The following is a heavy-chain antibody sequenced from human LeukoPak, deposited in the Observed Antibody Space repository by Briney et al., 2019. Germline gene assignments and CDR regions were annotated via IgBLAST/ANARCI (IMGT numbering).Heavy chain of an antibody. CDR3: AGDRIAAYNWFDP. J-gene: IGHJ5*02. Sequence: PGGSLRLSCAASGFTFSSYSMNWVRQAPGKGLEWVSSISSSSSYIYYADSVKGRFTISRDNAKNSLYLQMNSLRAEDTAVYYCAGDRIAAYNWFDPWGQGTLVTVSS. V-gene: IGHV3-21*01. CDR2: ISSSSSYI. CDR1: GFTFSSYS. D-gene: IGHD6-13*01.